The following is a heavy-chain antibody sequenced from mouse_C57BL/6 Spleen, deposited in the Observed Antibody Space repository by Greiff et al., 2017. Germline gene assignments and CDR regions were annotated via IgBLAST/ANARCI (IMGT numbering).Heavy chain of an antibody. CDR3: VRHVYGDYGMGYAMDY. CDR2: IRSKSNNYAT. J-gene: IGHJ4*01. D-gene: IGHD2-13*01. CDR1: GFSFNTYA. Sequence: EVKLMESGGGLVQPKGSLKLSCAASGFSFNTYAMNWVRQAPGKGLEWVARIRSKSNNYATYYADSVKDRFTISRDDSESMLYLQMNNLKTEDTAMYYCVRHVYGDYGMGYAMDYWGQGTSVTVSS. V-gene: IGHV10-1*01.